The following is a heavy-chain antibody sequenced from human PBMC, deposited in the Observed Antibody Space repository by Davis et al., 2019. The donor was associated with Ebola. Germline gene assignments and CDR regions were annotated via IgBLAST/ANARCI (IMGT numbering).Heavy chain of an antibody. D-gene: IGHD1-26*01. CDR3: AKQRGVGAIDYDY. CDR2: ISSGGGAP. V-gene: IGHV3-23*01. J-gene: IGHJ4*02. Sequence: ESLMISCAASGFTFSTYAMGWVRQAPGKGLEWVSDISSGGGAPYYADSVKGRFTTFRDNPKNTLYLQMNSLRADDTAVYYCAKQRGVGAIDYDYWGRGTVVTVSS. CDR1: GFTFSTYA.